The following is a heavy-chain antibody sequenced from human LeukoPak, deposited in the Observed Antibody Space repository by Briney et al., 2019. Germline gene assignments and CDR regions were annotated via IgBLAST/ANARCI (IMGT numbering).Heavy chain of an antibody. CDR2: FDPEDGET. CDR3: ATRYGSGSYYNRISYFDY. V-gene: IGHV1-24*01. D-gene: IGHD3-10*01. Sequence: VASVKVSCKVSGYTLTELSMHWVRQAPGKGLEWMGGFDPEDGETIYAQKFQGRVTMTEDTSTDTAYMELSSLRSEDTAVYYCATRYGSGSYYNRISYFDYWGQGTLVTVSS. J-gene: IGHJ4*02. CDR1: GYTLTELS.